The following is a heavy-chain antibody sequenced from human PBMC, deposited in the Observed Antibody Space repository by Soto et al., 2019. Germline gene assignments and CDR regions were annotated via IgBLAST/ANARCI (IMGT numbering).Heavy chain of an antibody. CDR2: IWYDGSNK. J-gene: IGHJ6*02. Sequence: QVQLVESGGGVVQPGRSLRLSCAASGFTFSNYGMHWVRQAPGKGLEWVAVIWYDGSNKYYADSVKGRFTISRDNSKNTLYLQMNSLRAEDTAVYYCASEYCSGGSCYYYGMDVWCQGTTVTVSS. CDR1: GFTFSNYG. CDR3: ASEYCSGGSCYYYGMDV. D-gene: IGHD2-15*01. V-gene: IGHV3-33*01.